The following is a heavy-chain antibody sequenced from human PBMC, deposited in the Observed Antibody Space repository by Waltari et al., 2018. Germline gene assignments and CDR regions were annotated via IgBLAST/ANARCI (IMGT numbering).Heavy chain of an antibody. CDR1: GGPVSSRSYS. CDR3: ARRAPDSSGSQYYFDH. CDR2: INYSGRT. Sequence: QLQLQESGPGLVKPSETLSLTFTVPGGPVSSRSYSWVWFRQPPGEGLEWIGSINYSGRTYYNPSLKSRVTISVDTSKNQFSLKVNSVTAADTAVYSCARRAPDSSGSQYYFDHWGQGTLVTVSS. V-gene: IGHV4-39*01. D-gene: IGHD3-22*01. J-gene: IGHJ4*02.